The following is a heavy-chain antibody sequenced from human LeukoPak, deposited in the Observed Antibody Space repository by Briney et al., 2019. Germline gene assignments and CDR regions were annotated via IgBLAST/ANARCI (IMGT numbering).Heavy chain of an antibody. Sequence: ASVKVSCKASGYNFTSYGISWVRQAPGQGLEWMGWISVYNGNTNNAQKLQGRVTMTTDTSTSTAYMELRSLRSDDTAVYYCARVYNYYDTSGYYLGNYFDHWGRGTLVTVSS. CDR2: ISVYNGNT. D-gene: IGHD3-22*01. V-gene: IGHV1-18*01. CDR3: ARVYNYYDTSGYYLGNYFDH. J-gene: IGHJ4*02. CDR1: GYNFTSYG.